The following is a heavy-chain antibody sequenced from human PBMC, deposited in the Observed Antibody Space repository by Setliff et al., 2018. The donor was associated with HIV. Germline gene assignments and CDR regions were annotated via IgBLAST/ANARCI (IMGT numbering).Heavy chain of an antibody. D-gene: IGHD1-26*01. CDR1: GGSFSSYS. J-gene: IGHJ4*01. CDR3: ARARNKWGTFDY. Sequence: SVKVSCKASGGSFSSYSISWVRQAPGQGLEWMGGIIPIFGTVNYAQRFQGRVTISADGSTNSAYMELNSLRSEDTAVYYCARARNKWGTFDYWGQGTLVTVSS. V-gene: IGHV1-69*13. CDR2: IIPIFGTV.